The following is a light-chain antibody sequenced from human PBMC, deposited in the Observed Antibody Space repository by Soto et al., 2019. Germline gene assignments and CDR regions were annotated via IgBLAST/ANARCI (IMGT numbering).Light chain of an antibody. Sequence: QSALTQPPSASGSPGQSVTISCTGISSDVGGYNYVSWYQQQPGKAPKLMIYEVSKRPSGVPDRFSGSNSGNTASLTVSGLQAEDEADYYCNSYAGSNNLVFGGGTKLTVL. J-gene: IGLJ2*01. V-gene: IGLV2-8*01. CDR2: EVS. CDR3: NSYAGSNNLV. CDR1: SSDVGGYNY.